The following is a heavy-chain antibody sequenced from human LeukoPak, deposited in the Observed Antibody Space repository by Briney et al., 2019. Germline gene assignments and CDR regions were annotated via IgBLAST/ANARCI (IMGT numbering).Heavy chain of an antibody. J-gene: IGHJ4*02. CDR3: ARERSGWLFDY. CDR1: GFSFSSYS. CDR2: ISSRSSDT. Sequence: PGGSLRLSCAASGFSFSSYSMNWVRQAPGKGLEWVSSISSRSSDTYYADSVKGRFTISRDNAKNTLYLQMNSLRAEDTAVYYCARERSGWLFDYWGQGTLVTVSS. D-gene: IGHD6-19*01. V-gene: IGHV3-21*01.